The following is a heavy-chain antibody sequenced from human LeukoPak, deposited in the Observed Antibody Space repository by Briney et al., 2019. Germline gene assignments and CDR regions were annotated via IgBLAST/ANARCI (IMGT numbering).Heavy chain of an antibody. Sequence: PGGSLRLSCAASGFTFSSYAMSWVRQAPGKGLEWVSAISGSGGSTYYADSVKGRLTISRDNSKNTLYLQMNSLRAEDTAVYYCAKVYGGNSYAFDIWGQGTMVTVSS. V-gene: IGHV3-23*01. J-gene: IGHJ3*02. CDR2: ISGSGGST. CDR3: AKVYGGNSYAFDI. CDR1: GFTFSSYA. D-gene: IGHD4-23*01.